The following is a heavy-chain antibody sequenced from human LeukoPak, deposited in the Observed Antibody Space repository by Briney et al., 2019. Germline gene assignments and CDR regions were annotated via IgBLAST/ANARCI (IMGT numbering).Heavy chain of an antibody. Sequence: QAGGSLRLSCAASGFTFSSYAMSWVRQAPGKGLEWVSAISGSGGSTYYADSVKGRFTISRDNSKNTLYLQMNSLRAEDTAVYYCARELSLSGDLWSGPNWFDPWGQGTLVTVSS. CDR1: GFTFSSYA. CDR2: ISGSGGST. CDR3: ARELSLSGDLWSGPNWFDP. J-gene: IGHJ5*02. V-gene: IGHV3-23*01. D-gene: IGHD3-3*01.